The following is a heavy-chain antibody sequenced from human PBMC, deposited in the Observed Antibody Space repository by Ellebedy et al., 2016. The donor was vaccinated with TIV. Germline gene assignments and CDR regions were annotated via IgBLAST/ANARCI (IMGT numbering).Heavy chain of an antibody. CDR2: INHSGST. D-gene: IGHD1-26*01. CDR3: ARQTWEGAFDI. Sequence: GSLRLXXAVYGGSFSGYYWSWIRQPPGKGLEWIGEINHSGSTNYNPSLKSRVTISVDTSKNQFSLKLSSVTAADTAVYYCARQTWEGAFDIWGQGTMVTVSS. CDR1: GGSFSGYY. J-gene: IGHJ3*02. V-gene: IGHV4-34*01.